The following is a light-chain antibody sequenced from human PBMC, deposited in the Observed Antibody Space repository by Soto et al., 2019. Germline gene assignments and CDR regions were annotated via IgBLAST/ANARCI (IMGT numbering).Light chain of an antibody. V-gene: IGKV1-8*01. J-gene: IGKJ4*01. CDR2: TAS. CDR3: QQYFSYPLT. CDR1: QGISSH. Sequence: AIRMTQSPSSFSASTGDRVTITCRASQGISSHLVWYQVKPGKAPRLLIYTASYLESGVPSRFSGSGSGTDFTLTISSLQSEDFGVYYCQQYFSYPLTFGGGTKVEIK.